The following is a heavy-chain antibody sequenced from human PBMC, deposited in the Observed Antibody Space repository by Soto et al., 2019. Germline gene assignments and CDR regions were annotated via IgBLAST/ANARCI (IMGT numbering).Heavy chain of an antibody. V-gene: IGHV5-10-1*01. CDR3: ARHSSDSYYYYYGMDV. J-gene: IGHJ6*02. Sequence: PGESLKISCKGSGYSFTSYWISWVRQMPGKGLEWMGRIDPSDSYTIYSPSFQGHVTITADKSISTAYLQWSSLKASDTAMYYCARHSSDSYYYYYGMDVWGQGTTVTVSS. CDR1: GYSFTSYW. CDR2: IDPSDSYT. D-gene: IGHD6-19*01.